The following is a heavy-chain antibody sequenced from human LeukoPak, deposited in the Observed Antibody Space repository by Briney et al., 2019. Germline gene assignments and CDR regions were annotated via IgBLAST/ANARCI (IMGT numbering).Heavy chain of an antibody. CDR2: ISSSSSSK. D-gene: IGHD6-13*01. CDR1: GFTLSSYE. Sequence: GGSLRLSCAASGFTLSSYEMNWVRQAPGKGLEWVSDISSSSSSKYYADSVKGRFTISRDNALNSLYLQMSSLRAEDTAVYYCATLRPRQQLVVDHWGQGTLVTVSS. V-gene: IGHV3-48*03. J-gene: IGHJ4*02. CDR3: ATLRPRQQLVVDH.